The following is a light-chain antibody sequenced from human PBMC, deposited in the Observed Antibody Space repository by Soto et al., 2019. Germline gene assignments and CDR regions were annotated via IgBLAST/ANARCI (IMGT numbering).Light chain of an antibody. J-gene: IGKJ2*01. Sequence: DIQMTQSPSTLSASVWDRVTITCRASQIISNWLAWYQQQPATAPRLLIYKASILESGVPSRFSGSGSGTEFPLTISSLQHDDFATYYFQQYNTYYTFGHGTKVDIK. CDR3: QQYNTYYT. CDR1: QIISNW. V-gene: IGKV1-5*03. CDR2: KAS.